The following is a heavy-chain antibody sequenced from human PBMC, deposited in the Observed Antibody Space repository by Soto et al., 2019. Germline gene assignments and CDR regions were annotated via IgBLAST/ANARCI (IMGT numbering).Heavy chain of an antibody. V-gene: IGHV4-31*03. D-gene: IGHD2-2*01. Sequence: TLSLTCTVSGGSNIRDGYYWSWIRQHPGKGLEWIAYISYSGSSYSNPSLKSRVTISADTSENQFSLRLTSVTAADTAVYFCARETPAGSADFWGQGTLVTVSS. CDR2: ISYSGSS. CDR1: GGSNIRDGYY. J-gene: IGHJ4*02. CDR3: ARETPAGSADF.